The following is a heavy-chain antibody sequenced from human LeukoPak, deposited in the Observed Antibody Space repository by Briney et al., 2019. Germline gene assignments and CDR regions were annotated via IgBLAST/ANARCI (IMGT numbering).Heavy chain of an antibody. Sequence: GGSLRLSCAASGFTHSSYAMRWVRHATGKGLEGVSDISGSGGSTYYADSVKRRFTTSRDNSKTTLYLQMNSLRAEDTAVYYCAKWGYDYVWGSYRTPLDIWGQGTMVTVSS. CDR1: GFTHSSYA. V-gene: IGHV3-23*01. J-gene: IGHJ3*02. CDR2: ISGSGGST. D-gene: IGHD3-16*02. CDR3: AKWGYDYVWGSYRTPLDI.